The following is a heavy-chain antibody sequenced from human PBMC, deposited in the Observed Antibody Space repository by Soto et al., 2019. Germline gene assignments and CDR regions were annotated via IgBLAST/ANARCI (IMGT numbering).Heavy chain of an antibody. V-gene: IGHV4-59*01. CDR3: ARDSWGGMDV. CDR1: GGSISSYY. Sequence: SETLSLTCTVSGGSISSYYWRWIRQPPGKGLEWIGYIYYSGSTNYNPSLKSRVTISVDTSKNQFSLKLSSVTAADTAVYYCARDSWGGMDVWGQGTTVTVSS. D-gene: IGHD3-16*01. CDR2: IYYSGST. J-gene: IGHJ6*02.